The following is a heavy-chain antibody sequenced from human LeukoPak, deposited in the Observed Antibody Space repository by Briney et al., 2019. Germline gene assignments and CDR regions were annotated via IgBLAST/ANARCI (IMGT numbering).Heavy chain of an antibody. Sequence: PGGSLRLSCAASGFAFSTYAMSWVRQAPGKGLEWVSAISGSGGSTYYADSVKGPCTISRDNSKNTLYLQMNSLRAEDTAVYDCAKDDYYDSSGYYLVWDHWGQGTLVTVSS. CDR1: GFAFSTYA. V-gene: IGHV3-23*01. CDR2: ISGSGGST. CDR3: AKDDYYDSSGYYLVWDH. D-gene: IGHD3-22*01. J-gene: IGHJ4*02.